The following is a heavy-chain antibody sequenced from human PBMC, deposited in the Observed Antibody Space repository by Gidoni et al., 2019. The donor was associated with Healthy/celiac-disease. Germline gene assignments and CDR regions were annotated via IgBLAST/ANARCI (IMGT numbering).Heavy chain of an antibody. D-gene: IGHD3-22*01. CDR2: TYYSGST. CDR1: GGSIRSGGYY. J-gene: IGHJ4*02. V-gene: IGHV4-31*03. CDR3: ASGGGEYYDSSELNFDY. Sequence: QVQLQESGPGLVKPSQTLSLTCTVSGGSIRSGGYYWSWIRQHPGKGLEWIGYTYYSGSTYYNPSLKSRVTISVDTSKNQFSLKLSSVTAADTAVYYCASGGGEYYDSSELNFDYWGQGTLVTVSS.